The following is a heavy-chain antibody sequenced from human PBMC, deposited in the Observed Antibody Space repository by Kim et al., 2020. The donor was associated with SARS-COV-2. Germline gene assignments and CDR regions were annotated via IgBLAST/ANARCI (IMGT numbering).Heavy chain of an antibody. Sequence: GESLKISCKGSGYSFTSYWIGWVRQMPGKGLEWMGIIYPGDSYTRYSPSFQGQVTISADKSISTAYLQWSSLKASDTAMYYCARGEDSSGYYYASNDAFDIWGQGTMVTVSS. CDR3: ARGEDSSGYYYASNDAFDI. CDR2: IYPGDSYT. D-gene: IGHD3-22*01. J-gene: IGHJ3*02. V-gene: IGHV5-51*01. CDR1: GYSFTSYW.